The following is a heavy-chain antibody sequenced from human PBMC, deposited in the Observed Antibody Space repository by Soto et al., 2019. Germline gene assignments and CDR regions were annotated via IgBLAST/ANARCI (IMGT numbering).Heavy chain of an antibody. Sequence: SETLSLTCAVSGGSFRGYFWSWIRQSPDKGLEWIGEINDSGSTYYNPSFKSRLTISVDTSKSQISLTLTSVTAADSAVYYCQGGDFWGQGTPVTLSS. CDR1: GGSFRGYF. CDR2: INDSGST. D-gene: IGHD3-16*01. CDR3: QGGDF. V-gene: IGHV4-34*01. J-gene: IGHJ4*02.